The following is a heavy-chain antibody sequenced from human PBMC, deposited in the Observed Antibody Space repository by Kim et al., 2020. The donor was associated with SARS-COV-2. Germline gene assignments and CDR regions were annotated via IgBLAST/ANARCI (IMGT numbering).Heavy chain of an antibody. Sequence: GGSLRLSCAASGFTFDDYAMHWVRQAPGKGLEWVSLISWDGGSTYYADSVKGRFTISRDNSKNSLYLQMNSLRAEDTALYYCAKDRRDGYEPSLEADYWGQGTLVTVSS. D-gene: IGHD5-12*01. J-gene: IGHJ4*02. CDR3: AKDRRDGYEPSLEADY. V-gene: IGHV3-43D*03. CDR2: ISWDGGST. CDR1: GFTFDDYA.